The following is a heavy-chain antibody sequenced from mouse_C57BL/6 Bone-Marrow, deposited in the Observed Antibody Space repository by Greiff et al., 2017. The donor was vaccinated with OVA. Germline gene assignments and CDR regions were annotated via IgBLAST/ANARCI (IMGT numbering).Heavy chain of an antibody. D-gene: IGHD2-5*01. CDR1: GYTFTGYW. CDR2: IYPGSGST. Sequence: VQLQQPGAELVKPGASVTLSCKASGYTFTGYWMTWVKQRPGQGLEWIGDIYPGSGSTNYNEKFKSKATLTVDTSSSTAYMQLSSLTSEDSAVYYCTRRYSNYWYFDVWGTGTTVTVSS. J-gene: IGHJ1*03. CDR3: TRRYSNYWYFDV. V-gene: IGHV1-55*01.